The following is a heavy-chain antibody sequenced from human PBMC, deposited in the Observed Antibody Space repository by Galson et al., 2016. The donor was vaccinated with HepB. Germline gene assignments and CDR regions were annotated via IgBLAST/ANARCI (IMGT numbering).Heavy chain of an antibody. D-gene: IGHD2-2*01. CDR3: ARGGEVPVAGDWFAP. CDR1: GDSVSNNSAG. CDR2: TYYRSKWYD. Sequence: CAISGDSVSNNSAGWNWIRQSPSRGLEWLGRTYYRSKWYDDYAVSVKSRLTIRSDTSRNQFSLQLNSVTPDDTAVYYCARGGEVPVAGDWFAPWGKGTLVTVSS. V-gene: IGHV6-1*01. J-gene: IGHJ5*02.